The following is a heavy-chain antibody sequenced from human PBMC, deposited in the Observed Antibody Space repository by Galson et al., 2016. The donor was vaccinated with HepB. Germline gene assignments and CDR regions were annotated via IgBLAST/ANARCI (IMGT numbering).Heavy chain of an antibody. D-gene: IGHD1-1*01. V-gene: IGHV2-5*02. Sequence: PALVKPTQTLTLTCNISGFSLTTTGVSVGWIRQPPGKALEWLALIFWDDDKRYSPSLKSRLTITKDTSKNQVLLTLTNVDPVDTATYYCAHRQIRTSGTWFDPWGQGTLVTVSS. CDR3: AHRQIRTSGTWFDP. J-gene: IGHJ5*02. CDR2: IFWDDDK. CDR1: GFSLTTTGVS.